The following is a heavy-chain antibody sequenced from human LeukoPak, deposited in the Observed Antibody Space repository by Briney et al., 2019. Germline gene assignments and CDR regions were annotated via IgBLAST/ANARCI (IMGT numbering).Heavy chain of an antibody. J-gene: IGHJ4*02. CDR1: GGSFSGYY. CDR3: ARHTLWFGELGDFDY. CDR2: INHSGST. D-gene: IGHD3-10*01. V-gene: IGHV4-34*01. Sequence: PSETLSLTCAVYGGSFSGYYWSWIRQPPGKGPEWIGEINHSGSTNYNPSLESRVTISVDTSKNQFSLKLSSVTAADTAVYYCARHTLWFGELGDFDYWGQGTLVTVSS.